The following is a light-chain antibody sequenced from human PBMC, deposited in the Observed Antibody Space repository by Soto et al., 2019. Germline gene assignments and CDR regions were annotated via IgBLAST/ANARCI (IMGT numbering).Light chain of an antibody. V-gene: IGLV2-14*01. CDR2: DVS. CDR3: SSYTGSSTPLV. CDR1: SSDVGGYNY. Sequence: QSVLTQPASVSGSPGQSITISCTGTSSDVGGYNYVSWYQQHPGKAPKLMIYDVSNRPSGVSNRFSGSKSGNTASLTISGLQAEDEADYYCSSYTGSSTPLVFGVGTKLIVL. J-gene: IGLJ2*01.